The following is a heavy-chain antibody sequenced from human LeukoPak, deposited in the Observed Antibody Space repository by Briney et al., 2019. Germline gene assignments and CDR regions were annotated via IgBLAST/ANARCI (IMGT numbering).Heavy chain of an antibody. CDR3: ASGVPAATPGDYYYYYGMDV. D-gene: IGHD2-2*01. V-gene: IGHV1-69*13. CDR2: IIPIFGTA. Sequence: SVEVSCKASGGTFSSYAISWVRQAPGQGLEWMGGIIPIFGTADYAQKFQGRVTITADESTSTAYMELSSLRSEDTAVYYCASGVPAATPGDYYYYYGMDVWGKGTTVTVSS. J-gene: IGHJ6*04. CDR1: GGTFSSYA.